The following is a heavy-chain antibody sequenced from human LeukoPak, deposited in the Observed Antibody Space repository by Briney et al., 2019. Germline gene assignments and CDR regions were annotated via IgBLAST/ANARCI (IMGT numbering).Heavy chain of an antibody. J-gene: IGHJ5*02. D-gene: IGHD3-9*01. CDR3: TADDILTAA. CDR2: IVVGSGNT. V-gene: IGHV1-58*02. Sequence: SVKVSCKASGFTFTSSAMQWVRQARGQRLEWIGWIVVGSGNTNYAQKFQERVTMSRDMSTSTVYMELSGLRSEDTAVYYCTADDILTAAWGQGTLVTASS. CDR1: GFTFTSSA.